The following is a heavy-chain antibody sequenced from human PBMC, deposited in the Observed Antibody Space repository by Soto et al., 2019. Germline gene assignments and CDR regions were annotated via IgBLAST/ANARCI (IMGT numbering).Heavy chain of an antibody. CDR1: GYTLTVLS. Sequence: ASVKVACKVSGYTLTVLSMHWVRQAPGKGLEWMGGFDPEDGETIYAQKFQGRVTMTEDTSTDTAYMELSSLRSEDTAVYYCATDFYYGSGSYYWYYWGQGTLVTVSS. J-gene: IGHJ4*02. V-gene: IGHV1-24*01. CDR2: FDPEDGET. CDR3: ATDFYYGSGSYYWYY. D-gene: IGHD3-10*01.